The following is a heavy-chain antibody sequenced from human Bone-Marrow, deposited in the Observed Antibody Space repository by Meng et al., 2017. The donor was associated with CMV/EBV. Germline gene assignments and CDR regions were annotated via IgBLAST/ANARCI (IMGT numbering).Heavy chain of an antibody. D-gene: IGHD3-22*01. J-gene: IGHJ4*02. CDR3: TTPPGDYESSGYYFMD. CDR2: IYSDGNT. Sequence: GESLKISCAASGFTVSSKYMSWVRQAPGKGLEWVSLIYSDGNTYYADSVKGRFTISRDDSKNTLYLQMNSLKTEDTAVYYCTTPPGDYESSGYYFMDWGQGTLVTVSS. V-gene: IGHV3-53*01. CDR1: GFTVSSKY.